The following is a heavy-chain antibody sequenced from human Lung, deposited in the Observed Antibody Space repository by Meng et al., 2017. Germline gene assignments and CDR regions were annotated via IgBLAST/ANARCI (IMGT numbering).Heavy chain of an antibody. CDR2: IRGDGGSI. V-gene: IGHV3-74*03. CDR3: ARESGYFEY. CDR1: GFTFRSYW. Sequence: EVQLGESGGGLVQPGGSLGPSCTASGFTFRSYWMHWVRQAPGKGLVWVSRIRGDGGSIVYADSVKGRFTISRDNAKNTLFLQMNSLRAEDTAVYYCARESGYFEYWGQGILVTVSS. J-gene: IGHJ4*02.